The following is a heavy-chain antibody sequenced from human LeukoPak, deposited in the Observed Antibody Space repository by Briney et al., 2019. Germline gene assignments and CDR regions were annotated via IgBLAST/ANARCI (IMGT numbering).Heavy chain of an antibody. CDR3: ARQNLSPYSSSWYGDWFDP. J-gene: IGHJ5*02. CDR1: GGSISSSSYY. Sequence: SETLSLTCTVSGGSISSSSYYWGWIRQPPGKGLEWVGSFYYSGSTYYNPSLKSRVTISVDTSKNQFPLKLSSVTAADTAVYYCARQNLSPYSSSWYGDWFDPWGQGTLVTVSS. CDR2: FYYSGST. D-gene: IGHD6-13*01. V-gene: IGHV4-39*01.